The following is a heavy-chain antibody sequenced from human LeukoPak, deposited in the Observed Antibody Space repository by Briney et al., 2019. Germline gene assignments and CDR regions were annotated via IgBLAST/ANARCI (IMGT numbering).Heavy chain of an antibody. CDR1: GYTLTELS. CDR2: FDPEDGET. V-gene: IGHV1-24*01. CDR3: ATGYYDWPSRLGGLRERNWFDP. Sequence: EASVKVSCKVSGYTLTELSMHWVRQAPGKGLEWMGGFDPEDGETIYAQKFQGRVTMTEDTSTDTAYMELSSLRSEDTAVYYCATGYYDWPSRLGGLRERNWFDPWGQGTLVTVSS. D-gene: IGHD3-3*01. J-gene: IGHJ5*02.